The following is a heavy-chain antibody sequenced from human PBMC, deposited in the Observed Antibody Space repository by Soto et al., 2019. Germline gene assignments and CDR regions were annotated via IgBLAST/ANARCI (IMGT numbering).Heavy chain of an antibody. V-gene: IGHV4-34*01. D-gene: IGHD3-10*01. CDR2: INHSGST. CDR3: ARSSSGSYYKQD. Sequence: SETLSLTCTVSGGSISSYYWSWIRQPPGKGLEWIGEINHSGSTNYNPSLKSRVTISVDTSKNQFSLKLSSVTAADTAVYYCARSSSGSYYKQDWGQGALVTVSS. J-gene: IGHJ4*02. CDR1: GGSISSYY.